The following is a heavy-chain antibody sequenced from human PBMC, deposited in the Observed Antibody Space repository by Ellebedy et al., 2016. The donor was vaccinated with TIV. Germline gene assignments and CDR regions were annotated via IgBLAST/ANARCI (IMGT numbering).Heavy chain of an antibody. D-gene: IGHD1-26*01. J-gene: IGHJ3*02. Sequence: SLKISCAVSGFSFEEYAMHWVRQVPGKGLEWVSGISWNSGSIGYADSVKGRFTISRDNAKNSLYLEMNSLRAEDTAVYYCARGGGRVLLYSFDMWGQGTMVTVSS. CDR1: GFSFEEYA. CDR3: ARGGGRVLLYSFDM. V-gene: IGHV3-9*01. CDR2: ISWNSGSI.